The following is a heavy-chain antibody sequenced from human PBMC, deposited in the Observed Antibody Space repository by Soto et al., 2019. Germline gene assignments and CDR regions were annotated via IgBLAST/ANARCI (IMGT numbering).Heavy chain of an antibody. CDR3: ARVEEGEGYYDSSGYSDY. V-gene: IGHV1-18*01. D-gene: IGHD3-22*01. J-gene: IGHJ4*02. Sequence: EASVKVSCKASGYTFSSYGISWVRQAPGQGLERMGWISAYNGNTNYAQKLQGRVTMTTDTSTSTAYMELRSLRSDDTAVYYCARVEEGEGYYDSSGYSDYWGQGTLVTVSS. CDR2: ISAYNGNT. CDR1: GYTFSSYG.